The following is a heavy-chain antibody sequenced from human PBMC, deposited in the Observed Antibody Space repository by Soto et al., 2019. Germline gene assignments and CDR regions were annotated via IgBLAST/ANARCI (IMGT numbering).Heavy chain of an antibody. Sequence: SETLSLTCTVSGGSISSGGYYWSWIRQHPGKGLEWIGYIYYSGSTYYNPSLKSRVTISVDTSKNQFSLKLSSVTAADTAVHYCAREGSSGYSAFDYWGQGTLVTVSS. D-gene: IGHD3-22*01. J-gene: IGHJ4*02. CDR1: GGSISSGGYY. V-gene: IGHV4-31*03. CDR2: IYYSGST. CDR3: AREGSSGYSAFDY.